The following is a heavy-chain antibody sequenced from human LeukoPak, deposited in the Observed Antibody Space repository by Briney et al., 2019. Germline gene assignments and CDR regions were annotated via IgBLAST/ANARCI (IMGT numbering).Heavy chain of an antibody. J-gene: IGHJ4*02. CDR3: ARDDSSGWYSAGFFDY. Sequence: GSLRLSCAASGFTFSSYWMSWVRQAPGKGLEWVANIKQDGSEKYYVDSVKGRFTISRDNAKNSLYLQMNSLRAEDTAVYYCARDDSSGWYSAGFFDYWGQGTLVTASS. D-gene: IGHD6-19*01. CDR2: IKQDGSEK. CDR1: GFTFSSYW. V-gene: IGHV3-7*01.